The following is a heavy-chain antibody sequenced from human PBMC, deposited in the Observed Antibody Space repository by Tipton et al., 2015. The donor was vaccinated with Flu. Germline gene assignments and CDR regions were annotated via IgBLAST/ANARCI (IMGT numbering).Heavy chain of an antibody. Sequence: QLVQSGAEVKKPGASVKVSCKTSGYTFNDYDIIWVRQATGQGLEWVGRVSPKSGDTAYAQKFQGRVTINSDTSTSTVYLELGSLRSEDTAVYYCARPGYSSGWYAGALDFWGQGTLVTVSS. J-gene: IGHJ4*02. CDR1: GYTFNDYD. D-gene: IGHD6-19*01. V-gene: IGHV1-8*01. CDR3: ARPGYSSGWYAGALDF. CDR2: VSPKSGDT.